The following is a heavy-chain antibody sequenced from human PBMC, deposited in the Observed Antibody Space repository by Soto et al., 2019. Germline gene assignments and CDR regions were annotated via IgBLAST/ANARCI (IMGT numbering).Heavy chain of an antibody. V-gene: IGHV4-39*01. CDR1: GGSISSSSYY. J-gene: IGHJ6*03. CDR3: ARHERDCSSTSCYGYYYYYMDV. D-gene: IGHD2-2*01. CDR2: IYYSGST. Sequence: QLQLQESGPGLVKPSETLSLTCTVSGGSISSSSYYWGWIRQPPGKGLEWIGSIYYSGSTYYNPYHKRRITISVDTSKNQYTQKQNYVNAADTAVYYCARHERDCSSTSCYGYYYYYMDVWGKGTTVTVSS.